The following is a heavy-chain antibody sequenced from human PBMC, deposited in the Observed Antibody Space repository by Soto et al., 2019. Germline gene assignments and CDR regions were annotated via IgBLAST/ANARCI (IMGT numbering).Heavy chain of an antibody. Sequence: GGSLRLSCAASGFTFSSYSMNWVRQAPGKGLEWVSSISSSSSYIYYADSVKGRFTISRDNAKNSLYLQMNSLRAEDTAVYYCARDPSPSSSFDYWGQGTLVTVSS. V-gene: IGHV3-21*01. D-gene: IGHD6-6*01. CDR3: ARDPSPSSSFDY. CDR1: GFTFSSYS. CDR2: ISSSSSYI. J-gene: IGHJ4*02.